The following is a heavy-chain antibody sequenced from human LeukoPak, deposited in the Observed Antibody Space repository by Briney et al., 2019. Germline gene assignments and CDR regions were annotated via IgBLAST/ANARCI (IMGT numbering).Heavy chain of an antibody. CDR3: ARVSQASHRYCSAGSCYRNSFDY. CDR2: IIPIFGTA. V-gene: IGHV1-69*13. J-gene: IGHJ4*02. Sequence: SVKVSFKASGGTFSSYAISWVRQAPGQGLEWMGGIIPIFGTANYAQKFQGRVTIIADESTSTAYMELSSLRSEDTAVYYCARVSQASHRYCSAGSCYRNSFDYWGQGTLVTVSS. D-gene: IGHD2-15*01. CDR1: GGTFSSYA.